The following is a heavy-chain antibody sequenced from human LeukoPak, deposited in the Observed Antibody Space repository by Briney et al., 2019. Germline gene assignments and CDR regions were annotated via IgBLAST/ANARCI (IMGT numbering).Heavy chain of an antibody. CDR1: GFTFSNYA. V-gene: IGHV3-30*04. CDR2: IFYGGSIQ. D-gene: IGHD3-10*01. Sequence: GGSLRLSCTASGFTFSNYAMHWVRQAPGKGLEWVAVIFYGGSIQYYADSVKGRFTISRDNSKNTLYLQMNSLRAEDTAVYYCARDLLKGFGGYWFDPWGQGTLVTVSS. CDR3: ARDLLKGFGGYWFDP. J-gene: IGHJ5*02.